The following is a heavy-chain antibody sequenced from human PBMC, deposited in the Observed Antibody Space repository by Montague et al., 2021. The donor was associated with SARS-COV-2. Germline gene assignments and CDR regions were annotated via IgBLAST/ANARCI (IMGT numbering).Heavy chain of an antibody. CDR2: IDWDYNK. CDR3: ARSLYDILTGYYLPFGY. V-gene: IGHV2-70*20. D-gene: IGHD3-9*01. CDR1: GFSLSTSGIC. J-gene: IGHJ4*02. Sequence: PPLVKATQTLTLTCTFSGFSLSTSGICVSWVRQPPGKALEWLALIDWDYNKFYSTSLKTRLTISKDTSKNQVVLTMTNVDPVDTATYYCARSLYDILTGYYLPFGYWGQGALVTVSS.